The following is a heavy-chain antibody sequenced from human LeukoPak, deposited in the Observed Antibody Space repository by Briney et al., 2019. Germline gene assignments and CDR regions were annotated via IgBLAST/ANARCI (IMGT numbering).Heavy chain of an antibody. Sequence: SETLSLTCTVSGGSISSYYWSWIRQPAGKGLEWIGRIYTSGSTNYNPSLKSRVTMSVDTSKNQFSLKLSSVTAADTAVYYCARETFSYYYDSSGFDAFDIWGQGTIVTVSS. V-gene: IGHV4-4*07. CDR3: ARETFSYYYDSSGFDAFDI. CDR1: GGSISSYY. J-gene: IGHJ3*02. D-gene: IGHD3-22*01. CDR2: IYTSGST.